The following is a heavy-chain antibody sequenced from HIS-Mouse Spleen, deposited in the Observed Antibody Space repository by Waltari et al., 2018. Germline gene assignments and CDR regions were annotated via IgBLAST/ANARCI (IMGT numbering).Heavy chain of an antibody. CDR2: IYYRGST. CDR3: AREIPYSSSWYDWYFDL. D-gene: IGHD6-13*01. Sequence: QLQLQESGPGLVKPSETLSLTCTVSGGSISSSSYYWGWIRQPPGKGLGWIGSIYYRGSTYTNPSLKDRVTISVDTSKNQFSLKLSSVTAADTAVYYCAREIPYSSSWYDWYFDLWGRGTLVTVSS. CDR1: GGSISSSSYY. J-gene: IGHJ2*01. V-gene: IGHV4-39*07.